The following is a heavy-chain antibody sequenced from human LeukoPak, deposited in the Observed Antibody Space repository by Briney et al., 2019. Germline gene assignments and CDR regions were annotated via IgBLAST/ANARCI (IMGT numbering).Heavy chain of an antibody. V-gene: IGHV4-38-2*02. J-gene: IGHJ4*02. CDR2: IYHSGST. CDR3: ARDPGGSYFDY. CDR1: GYSISSGYY. D-gene: IGHD3-16*01. Sequence: SETLSLTCTVSGYSISSGYYWGWIRQPPGKGLEWIGSIYHSGSTYYNPSLKSRVTISVDTSKNQFSLKLSSVTAADTAVYYCARDPGGSYFDYWGQGTLVTVSS.